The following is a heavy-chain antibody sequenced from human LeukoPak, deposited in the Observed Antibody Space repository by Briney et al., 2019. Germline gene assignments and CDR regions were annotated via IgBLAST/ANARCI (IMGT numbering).Heavy chain of an antibody. CDR1: GGSISSGDYY. CDR2: IYYSGST. J-gene: IGHJ5*02. CDR3: ARCAGRAVTTYWFDP. D-gene: IGHD4-17*01. Sequence: SQTLSLTCTVSGGSISSGDYYWSWIRQPPGKGLEWIGYIYYSGSTYYNPSLKSRVTISVDTSKNQFSLKLSSVTAADTAVYYCARCAGRAVTTYWFDPWGQGTLVTVSS. V-gene: IGHV4-30-4*01.